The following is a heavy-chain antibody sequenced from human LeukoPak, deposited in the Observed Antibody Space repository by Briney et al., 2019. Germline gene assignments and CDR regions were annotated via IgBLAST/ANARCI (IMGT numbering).Heavy chain of an antibody. CDR1: GFIFSTYA. D-gene: IGHD1-1*01. CDR2: ISAGGGST. Sequence: GGSLRLSCEPSGFIFSTYAMSWVRQAPGKGLEWVSSISAGGGSTYFADSVKGRFTISRDNSRNTLSLQMSSLRAEDTAIYFCASLNGGHILEHWGRGTLVTVSS. J-gene: IGHJ4*02. V-gene: IGHV3-23*01. CDR3: ASLNGGHILEH.